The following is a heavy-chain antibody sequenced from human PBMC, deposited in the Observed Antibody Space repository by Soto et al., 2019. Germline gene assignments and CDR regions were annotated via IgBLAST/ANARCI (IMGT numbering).Heavy chain of an antibody. J-gene: IGHJ3*01. D-gene: IGHD2-8*01. CDR1: GDSVSSGGYY. CDR2: IYDSETT. V-gene: IGHV4-31*03. CDR3: ARENFGVIIHDAFDL. Sequence: PSETLSLTCTVSGDSVSSGGYYWNWIRQHPGRGLEWLGYIYDSETTYYNPSLESRLSISVDASKNQFSLKVTSVTPADTAVYYCARENFGVIIHDAFDLWGQGTMVP.